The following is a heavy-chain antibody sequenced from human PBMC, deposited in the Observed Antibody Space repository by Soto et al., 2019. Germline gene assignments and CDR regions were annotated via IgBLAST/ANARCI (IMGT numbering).Heavy chain of an antibody. D-gene: IGHD6-19*01. CDR1: GGSISSSSYY. CDR2: IYYSGST. V-gene: IGHV4-39*01. CDR3: ARRGSGWFRFDY. J-gene: IGHJ4*02. Sequence: QLQLQESGPGLVKPSETLSLTCTVSGGSISSSSYYWGWIRQPPGKGLEWIGSIYYSGSTYYNPCLQSRVSISVDTSNNQCALKLSSVTAADTAVYYCARRGSGWFRFDYWGQGTLVTVSS.